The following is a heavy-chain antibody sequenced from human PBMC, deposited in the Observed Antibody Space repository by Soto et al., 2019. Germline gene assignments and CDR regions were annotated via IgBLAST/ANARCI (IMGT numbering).Heavy chain of an antibody. D-gene: IGHD3-9*01. CDR1: GDSVSSNSAA. CDR2: TYYRSKWYN. J-gene: IGHJ4*02. Sequence: PSQTLSLTCAISGDSVSSNSAAWNWIRQSPSRGLEWLGRTYYRSKWYNDYAVSVKSRITINPDTSKNQFSLRLSSVTAADTAVYYCARHRGYYDILTGYYTELNFDYWGQGTLVTVSS. CDR3: ARHRGYYDILTGYYTELNFDY. V-gene: IGHV6-1*01.